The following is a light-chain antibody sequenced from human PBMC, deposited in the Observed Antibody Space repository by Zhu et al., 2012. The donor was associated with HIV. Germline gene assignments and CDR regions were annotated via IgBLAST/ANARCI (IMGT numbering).Light chain of an antibody. J-gene: IGKJ1*01. V-gene: IGKV3-20*01. CDR1: QSVNSNY. CDR3: QQYSNLPWT. CDR2: GAS. Sequence: EVVLTQSPGTLSLSPGERATLSCRASQSVNSNYLAWYQQKPGQPLRLLIYGASSRATGIPDRFTGSGSGTDFSLTINRLEPEDFALYYCQQYSNLPWTFGQGTKGGNQ.